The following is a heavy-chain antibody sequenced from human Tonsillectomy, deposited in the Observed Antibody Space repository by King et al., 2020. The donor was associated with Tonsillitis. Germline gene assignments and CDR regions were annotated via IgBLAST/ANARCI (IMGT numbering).Heavy chain of an antibody. CDR2: IWYDGSNK. Sequence: VQLVESGGGVVQPGRSLRLSCAASGVTFSSYGMHWVRQAPGKGREWVAVIWYDGSNKYYADSVKGRFTISRDNSKKTVYLQMNSLRAEDTAVYYCARDTSGTHFDYWGQGTLVTVSS. CDR3: ARDTSGTHFDY. J-gene: IGHJ4*02. D-gene: IGHD1-1*01. CDR1: GVTFSSYG. V-gene: IGHV3-33*01.